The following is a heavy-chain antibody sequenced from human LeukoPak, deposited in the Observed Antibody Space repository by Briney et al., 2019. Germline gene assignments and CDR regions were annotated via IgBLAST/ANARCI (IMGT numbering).Heavy chain of an antibody. CDR3: ASSSGWYFGYFDY. J-gene: IGHJ4*02. Sequence: GGSLRLSCAASGFTVSSNYMSWVRQAPGKGLEWVSIFYRGGSTYYADSVKGRFTISRDNSKNTLYLQMNSLRAEDTAVYYCASSSGWYFGYFDYWGQGTLVTVSS. V-gene: IGHV3-53*01. CDR2: FYRGGST. CDR1: GFTVSSNY. D-gene: IGHD6-19*01.